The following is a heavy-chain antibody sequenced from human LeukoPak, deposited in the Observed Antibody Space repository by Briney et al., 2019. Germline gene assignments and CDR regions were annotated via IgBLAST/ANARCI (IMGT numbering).Heavy chain of an antibody. D-gene: IGHD3-9*01. CDR1: GFTFSSYA. CDR2: ISGSGGST. J-gene: IGHJ4*02. CDR3: AKDVRYFDWLIFDY. Sequence: GGSLRLSCAASGFTFSSYAMSWVRQAPGKGLEWVSAISGSGGSTYYADSVQGRFTISRDNSKNTLYLQMNSLRAEDTAVYYCAKDVRYFDWLIFDYWGQGTLVTVSS. V-gene: IGHV3-23*01.